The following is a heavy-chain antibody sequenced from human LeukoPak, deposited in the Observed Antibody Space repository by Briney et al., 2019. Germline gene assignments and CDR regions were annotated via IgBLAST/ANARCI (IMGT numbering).Heavy chain of an antibody. CDR1: GGSISSYY. D-gene: IGHD6-25*01. J-gene: IGHJ4*02. Sequence: PSETLSLTSTVSGGSISSYYWSWIRQPAGKGLEWIGRIYTSGSTNYNPSLKSRVTMSVDTSKNQFSLKLSSVTAADTAVYYCARGGQRGPPQLFDYWGQGTLVTVSS. V-gene: IGHV4-4*07. CDR3: ARGGQRGPPQLFDY. CDR2: IYTSGST.